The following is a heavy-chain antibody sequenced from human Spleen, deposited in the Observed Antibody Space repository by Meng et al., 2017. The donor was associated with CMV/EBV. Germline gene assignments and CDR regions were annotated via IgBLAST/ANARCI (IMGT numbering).Heavy chain of an antibody. J-gene: IGHJ6*02. CDR2: MYSGGST. CDR3: AREGIVGAPGLDF. Sequence: GGSLRLSCAASGFIVSNYYIIWVRQAPGKGLEWVSVMYSGGSTYNADSVKGRFTFSRDNSKNTLNLQMNSLRVEDTAVYYCAREGIVGAPGLDFWGQGTTVTVSS. V-gene: IGHV3-53*01. CDR1: GFIVSNYY. D-gene: IGHD1-26*01.